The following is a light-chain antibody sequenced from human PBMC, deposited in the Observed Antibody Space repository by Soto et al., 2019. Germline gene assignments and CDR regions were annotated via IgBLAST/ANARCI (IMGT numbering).Light chain of an antibody. V-gene: IGKV1-5*03. CDR3: QQYNTQGT. Sequence: DIQMTQSPSTLSASVGDRVTITCRASQSISSWLAWYQQKPGKAPKLLIYKASSLESGVPSWFSGGGSGTEFTLTISSLQHDDFATYYCQQYNTQGTFGQGTKVEIK. CDR2: KAS. J-gene: IGKJ1*01. CDR1: QSISSW.